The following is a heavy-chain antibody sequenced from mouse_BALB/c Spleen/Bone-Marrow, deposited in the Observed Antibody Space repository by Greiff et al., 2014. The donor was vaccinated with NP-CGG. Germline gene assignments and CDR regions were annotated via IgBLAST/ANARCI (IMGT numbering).Heavy chain of an antibody. J-gene: IGHJ4*01. D-gene: IGHD1-2*01. Sequence: VKLVESGPGLVAPSQSLSITCTASGFSLTNYGVHGVRQPPGKGLEWLGVIWADGSTNYNSALMSRLSISKDNSKSRVFFKMNSLQTDDTAMYYCARITTATGAMDYWGQGTSVTVSS. V-gene: IGHV2-9*02. CDR3: ARITTATGAMDY. CDR1: GFSLTNYG. CDR2: IWADGST.